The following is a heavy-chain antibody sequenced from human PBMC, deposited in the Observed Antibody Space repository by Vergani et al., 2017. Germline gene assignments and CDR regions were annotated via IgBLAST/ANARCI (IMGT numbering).Heavy chain of an antibody. CDR2: ISGSGGST. Sequence: EVQLLESGGGLVQPGGSLRLSCAASGFTFSSYAMSWVRPAPGKGLEWVSAISGSGGSTYYADSVKGRFTISRDNSKNTLYLQMNSLRAEDTAVYYCAKDRAAAGDGDYYYYYMDVWGKGTTVTVSS. V-gene: IGHV3-23*01. CDR1: GFTFSSYA. CDR3: AKDRAAAGDGDYYYYYMDV. J-gene: IGHJ6*03. D-gene: IGHD6-13*01.